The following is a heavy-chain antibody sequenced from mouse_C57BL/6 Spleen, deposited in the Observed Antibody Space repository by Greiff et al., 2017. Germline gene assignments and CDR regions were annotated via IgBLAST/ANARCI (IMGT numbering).Heavy chain of an antibody. J-gene: IGHJ3*01. CDR3: ARGDYYGSEGFAY. D-gene: IGHD1-1*01. V-gene: IGHV1-76*01. Sequence: QVQLHQSGAELVRPGASVKLSCKASGYTFTDYSINWVKQKPGQGLSWIARIYPGSGNTYYHEKFKGKATLTAEKSSSTAYMQLSSLTSEDSAVYVCARGDYYGSEGFAYWGQGTLVTVSA. CDR1: GYTFTDYS. CDR2: IYPGSGNT.